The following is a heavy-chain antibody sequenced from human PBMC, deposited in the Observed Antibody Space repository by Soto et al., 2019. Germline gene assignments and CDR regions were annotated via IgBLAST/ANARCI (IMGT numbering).Heavy chain of an antibody. J-gene: IGHJ3*02. CDR1: GGSISSYY. D-gene: IGHD4-17*01. CDR2: IYYSGST. Sequence: SETLSLTCTVSGGSISSYYWSWIRQPPGKGLEWIGYIYYSGSTNYNPSLKSRVTISVDTSKNQFSLKLSSVTAADTAVYYCARDTGLDAFDIWGQGTMVTVSS. V-gene: IGHV4-59*01. CDR3: ARDTGLDAFDI.